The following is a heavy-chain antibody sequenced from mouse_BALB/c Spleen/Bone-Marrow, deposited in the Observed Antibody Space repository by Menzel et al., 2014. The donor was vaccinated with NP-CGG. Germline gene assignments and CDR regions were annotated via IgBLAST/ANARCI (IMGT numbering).Heavy chain of an antibody. Sequence: VNVVESGPELVRPGVSVKISCKGSGYAFTDYAMHWAKQSHAKSLEWIGVISTYSDNTNYNQKFKGKATMTVDKSSSTAYMELARLTSEDSAIYYCASYGSSYYAMDYWGQGTSVTVSS. V-gene: IGHV1-67*01. J-gene: IGHJ4*01. D-gene: IGHD1-1*01. CDR3: ASYGSSYYAMDY. CDR1: GYAFTDYA. CDR2: ISTYSDNT.